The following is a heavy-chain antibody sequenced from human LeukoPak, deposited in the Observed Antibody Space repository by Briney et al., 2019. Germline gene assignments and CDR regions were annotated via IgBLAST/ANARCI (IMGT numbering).Heavy chain of an antibody. CDR3: ARHTTVVPPHYFDY. CDR2: IYYSGST. Sequence: SETLSLTCTVSGGSISSYYWSWIRQPPGKGLEWIGYIYYSGSTNYNPSLKSRVTISLDTSKNQISLKLSSVTAADTTVYYCARHTTVVPPHYFDYWGQGTLVTVSS. CDR1: GGSISSYY. D-gene: IGHD4-23*01. J-gene: IGHJ4*02. V-gene: IGHV4-59*08.